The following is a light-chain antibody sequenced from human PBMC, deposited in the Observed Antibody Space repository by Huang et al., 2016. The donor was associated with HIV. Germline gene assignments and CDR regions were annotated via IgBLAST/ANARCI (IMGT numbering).Light chain of an antibody. CDR1: QDINKY. Sequence: DIQMTQSPSSLSASVGDRATITCQASQDINKYLSWYQQKPGKAPKLLIYDAFNLETGLPSRFSGSGSGTDFTFTISSLEPEDVATYYCQQYDSLPLTFGGGTKVEMK. CDR3: QQYDSLPLT. V-gene: IGKV1-33*01. J-gene: IGKJ4*01. CDR2: DAF.